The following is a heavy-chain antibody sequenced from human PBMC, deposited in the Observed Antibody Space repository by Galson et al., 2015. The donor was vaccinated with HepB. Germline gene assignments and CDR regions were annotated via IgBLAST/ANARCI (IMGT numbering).Heavy chain of an antibody. Sequence: SLRLSCAASGFTFSSYAMHWVRQAPGKGLEWVAVISYDGSNKYYADSVKGRFTISRDNSKNTLYLQMNSLRAEDTAVYYCAGYGDYVTFDYWGQGTLVTVSS. CDR2: ISYDGSNK. J-gene: IGHJ4*02. V-gene: IGHV3-30-3*01. D-gene: IGHD4-17*01. CDR1: GFTFSSYA. CDR3: AGYGDYVTFDY.